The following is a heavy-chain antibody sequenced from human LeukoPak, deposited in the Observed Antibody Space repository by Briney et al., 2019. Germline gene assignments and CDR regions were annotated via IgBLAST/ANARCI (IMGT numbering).Heavy chain of an antibody. V-gene: IGHV4-59*01. CDR1: GDSLSSYS. D-gene: IGHD3-16*02. CDR2: IYNSGST. CDR3: ASDYTLKSYRFDY. J-gene: IGHJ4*02. Sequence: PSETLSLTCTVSGDSLSSYSWSWIRLFPGKGLDGIWYIYNSGSTTYNPSLKSRITISLAMSKNQFSLRLRSVTAADTAVYYCASDYTLKSYRFDYWGQGTLVTVSS.